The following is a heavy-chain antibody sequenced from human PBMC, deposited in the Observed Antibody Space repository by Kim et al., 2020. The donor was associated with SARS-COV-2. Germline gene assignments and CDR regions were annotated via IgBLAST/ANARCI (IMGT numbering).Heavy chain of an antibody. CDR3: ARANLPSSSWYYYYYYGMDV. D-gene: IGHD6-13*01. CDR1: GFTFSSYA. J-gene: IGHJ6*02. Sequence: GGSLRLSCAASGFTFSSYAMHWVRQAPGKGLEWVAVISYDGSNKYYADSVKGRFTISRDNSKNTLYLQMNSLRAEDTAVYYCARANLPSSSWYYYYYYGMDVWGQGTTVTVSS. V-gene: IGHV3-30*04. CDR2: ISYDGSNK.